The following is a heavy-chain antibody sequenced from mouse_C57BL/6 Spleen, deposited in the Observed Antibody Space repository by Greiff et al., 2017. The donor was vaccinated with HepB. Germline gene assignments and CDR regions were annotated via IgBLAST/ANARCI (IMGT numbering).Heavy chain of an antibody. CDR3: TTPGNYTSLYYVDY. V-gene: IGHV14-4*01. D-gene: IGHD2-1*01. CDR1: GFNIKDDY. CDR2: IDPENGDT. Sequence: EVQLQQSGAELVRPGASVKLSCTASGFNIKDDYMHWVKQRPEQGLEWIGWIDPENGDTEYASKFQGKATITADTSSNTAYLQLSSLTSEDTAVYYCTTPGNYTSLYYVDYWGQGTTLTVSS. J-gene: IGHJ2*01.